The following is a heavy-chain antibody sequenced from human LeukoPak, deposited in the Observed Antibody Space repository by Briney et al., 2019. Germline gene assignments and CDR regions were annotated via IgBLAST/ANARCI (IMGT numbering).Heavy chain of an antibody. Sequence: GGSLTLSCADSGCTFSSYTMSWVRQAPGKGLEWVSLISTSGRTHYADSVQGRFTISRDNSKNTLSLHMNSLRAEDTAVYYCARDLDSSGYYHVVDSWGQGPLVTVSS. CDR1: GCTFSSYT. CDR3: ARDLDSSGYYHVVDS. CDR2: ISTSGRT. J-gene: IGHJ4*02. D-gene: IGHD3-22*01. V-gene: IGHV3-23*01.